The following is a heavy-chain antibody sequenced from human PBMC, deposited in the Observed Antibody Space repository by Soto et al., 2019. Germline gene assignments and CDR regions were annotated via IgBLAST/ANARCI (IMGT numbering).Heavy chain of an antibody. Sequence: AISGSGGSTYYADSVKGRFTISRDNSKNTLYLQMNSLRAEDTAVYYCAKGLRAYGSGIHPDYWGQGTLVTVSS. CDR2: ISGSGGST. J-gene: IGHJ4*02. CDR3: AKGLRAYGSGIHPDY. V-gene: IGHV3-23*01. D-gene: IGHD3-10*01.